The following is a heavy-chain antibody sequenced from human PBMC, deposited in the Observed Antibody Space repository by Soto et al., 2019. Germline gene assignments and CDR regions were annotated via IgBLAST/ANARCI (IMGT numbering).Heavy chain of an antibody. Sequence: ASVKVSCKASGYTFTSYNVHWVRQAPGQRLEWMGWINTGNGNTKYSQKFQGRVTITRDTSASTAYLDLSGLISEDTAVYYCARGRGSGSYPYYYYGMDVWGQGTLVTVSS. CDR3: ARGRGSGSYPYYYYGMDV. CDR2: INTGNGNT. J-gene: IGHJ6*02. V-gene: IGHV1-3*04. CDR1: GYTFTSYN. D-gene: IGHD3-10*01.